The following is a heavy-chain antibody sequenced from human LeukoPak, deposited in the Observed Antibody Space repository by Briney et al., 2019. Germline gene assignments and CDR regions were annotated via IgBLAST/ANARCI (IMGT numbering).Heavy chain of an antibody. J-gene: IGHJ4*02. Sequence: PGGSLRLSCAVSGFTFSSYAMSWVRQAPGKGLEWVSAISGSGGSTYYADSVKGRFTISRDNSKNTLYLQMNSLRAEDTAIYYCAKYNSGRYYFDYWGQGTLVTVSS. CDR1: GFTFSSYA. CDR2: ISGSGGST. V-gene: IGHV3-23*01. CDR3: AKYNSGRYYFDY. D-gene: IGHD6-19*01.